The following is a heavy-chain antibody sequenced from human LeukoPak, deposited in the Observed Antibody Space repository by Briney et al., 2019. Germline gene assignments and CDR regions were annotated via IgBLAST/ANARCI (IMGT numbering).Heavy chain of an antibody. CDR2: FDPEDGET. V-gene: IGHV1-24*01. D-gene: IGHD2-8*01. CDR3: ATGRDIVLMVYQGPFDY. CDR1: GYTLTELS. Sequence: ASVKVSCKVYGYTLTELSMHLVRQAPGKGLEWMGGFDPEDGETIYAQKFQGRVTMTEDTSTDTAYMELSSLRSEDTAVYYCATGRDIVLMVYQGPFDYWGQGTLVTVSS. J-gene: IGHJ4*02.